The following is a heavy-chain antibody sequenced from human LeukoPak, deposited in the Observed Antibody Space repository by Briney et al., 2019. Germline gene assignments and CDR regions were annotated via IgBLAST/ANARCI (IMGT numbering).Heavy chain of an antibody. Sequence: GGSLRLSCAAYGFTFSSYSMNWVRQAPGKGLEWVSSISSSSSYIYYADSVKGRFTISRDNAKNSLYLQMNSLRAEDTAVYYCARERSSSGWYLGFHDYWGQGTLVTVSS. CDR2: ISSSSSYI. V-gene: IGHV3-21*01. D-gene: IGHD6-19*01. J-gene: IGHJ4*02. CDR1: GFTFSSYS. CDR3: ARERSSSGWYLGFHDY.